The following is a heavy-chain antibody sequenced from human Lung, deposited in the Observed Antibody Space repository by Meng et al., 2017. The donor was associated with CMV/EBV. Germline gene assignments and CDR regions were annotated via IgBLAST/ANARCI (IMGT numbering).Heavy chain of an antibody. CDR3: ARDLPQVWVGPSNWFDP. CDR2: IYYSGST. Sequence: SETLSLTCTVSGGSISSSSYYWGWIRQPPGKGLEWIGSIYYSGSTYYNPSLKSRVTISVDTSKNQFSLKLSSVTAADTAVYYCARDLPQVWVGPSNWFDPXGQGXLVTVSS. J-gene: IGHJ5*02. V-gene: IGHV4-39*07. D-gene: IGHD3-10*01. CDR1: GGSISSSSYY.